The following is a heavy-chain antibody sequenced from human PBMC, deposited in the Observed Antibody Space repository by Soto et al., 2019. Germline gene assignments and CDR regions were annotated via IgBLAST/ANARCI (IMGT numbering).Heavy chain of an antibody. CDR2: ISAYNGNT. V-gene: IGHV1-18*01. CDR3: ARDAVGATPGDWFDP. J-gene: IGHJ5*02. CDR1: GYTFTSYG. D-gene: IGHD1-26*01. Sequence: ASVKVSCKASGYTFTSYGISGVRQAPGQGLEWMGWISAYNGNTNYAQKLQGRVTMTTDTSTSTAYMELRSLRSDDTAVYYCARDAVGATPGDWFDPWGQGTLVTVSS.